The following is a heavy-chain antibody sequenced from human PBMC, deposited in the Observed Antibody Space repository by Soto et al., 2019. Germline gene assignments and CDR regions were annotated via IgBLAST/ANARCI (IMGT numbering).Heavy chain of an antibody. V-gene: IGHV1-2*04. CDR3: ARSPARYYGSGSYTTALYYFDY. D-gene: IGHD3-10*01. CDR1: GYTFTGYY. J-gene: IGHJ4*02. CDR2: INPNSGGT. Sequence: GASVKVSCKASGYTFTGYYIHWVRQAPGQGLEWMGWINPNSGGTNYAQKFQGWVTMTRDTSISTAYMELSRLRSDDTAVYYCARSPARYYGSGSYTTALYYFDYWGQGTLVTVSS.